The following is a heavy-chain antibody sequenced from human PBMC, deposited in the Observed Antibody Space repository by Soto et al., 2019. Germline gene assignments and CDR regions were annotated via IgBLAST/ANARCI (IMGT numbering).Heavy chain of an antibody. Sequence: PSETLSLTCTVSGGSISSSSYYWGWIRQPPGKGLEWIGSIYYSGSTYYNPSLKSRVTISVDTSKNQFSLKLSSVTAADTAVYYCARAALPLFGSSTSGYRNWFDPWGQGTLVTVSS. CDR1: GGSISSSSYY. D-gene: IGHD2-2*02. CDR2: IYYSGST. V-gene: IGHV4-39*07. J-gene: IGHJ5*02. CDR3: ARAALPLFGSSTSGYRNWFDP.